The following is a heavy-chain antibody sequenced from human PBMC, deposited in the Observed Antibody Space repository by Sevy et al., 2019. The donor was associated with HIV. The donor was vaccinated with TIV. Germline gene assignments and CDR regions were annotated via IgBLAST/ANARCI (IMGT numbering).Heavy chain of an antibody. Sequence: GGSLRLSCAASGFTFSSYGMHWVRQAPGKGLEWVAVISYDGSNKYYADSVKGRFTISRDNSKNTLYLQMNSLRAEDTAVYYCARDRGVGSYYGVDVWGQGTTVTVSS. D-gene: IGHD3-10*01. CDR3: ARDRGVGSYYGVDV. V-gene: IGHV3-30*03. CDR1: GFTFSSYG. J-gene: IGHJ6*02. CDR2: ISYDGSNK.